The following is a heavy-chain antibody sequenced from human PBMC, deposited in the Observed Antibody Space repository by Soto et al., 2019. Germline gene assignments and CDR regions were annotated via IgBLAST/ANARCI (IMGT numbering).Heavy chain of an antibody. Sequence: SETLSLTCAVYGGSFSNYYWSWIRQPPGKGLEWIGEINQGGSTTYNPSLKSRVTMSLDTSKNQYFLKLNSVTAADTAVYYCAPVRNFDKLFSLWGQGTPVSVSS. CDR2: INQGGST. D-gene: IGHD3-9*01. CDR1: GGSFSNYY. CDR3: APVRNFDKLFSL. V-gene: IGHV4-34*01. J-gene: IGHJ4*02.